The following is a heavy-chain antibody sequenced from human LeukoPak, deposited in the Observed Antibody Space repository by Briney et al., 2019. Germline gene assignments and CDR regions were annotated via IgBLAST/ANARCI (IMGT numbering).Heavy chain of an antibody. Sequence: PSETLSLTCAVYGGSFSGYYWSWIRQPPGKGLEWIGEINHSGSTNYNPSLKSRVTISVDTSKNQFSLKLSSVTAADTAVYYCARRIAWIQLWLRAEPFDYWGQGTLVTVSS. CDR1: GGSFSGYY. D-gene: IGHD5-18*01. V-gene: IGHV4-34*01. CDR2: INHSGST. J-gene: IGHJ4*02. CDR3: ARRIAWIQLWLRAEPFDY.